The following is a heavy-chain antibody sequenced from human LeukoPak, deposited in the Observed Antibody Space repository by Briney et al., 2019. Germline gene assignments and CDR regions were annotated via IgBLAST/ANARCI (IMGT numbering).Heavy chain of an antibody. V-gene: IGHV3-23*01. CDR3: ANLEAVGYCSGGSCYWFDP. Sequence: GGSLRLSCAASGFTFSSYSMNWVRQAPGKGLEWVSAISGSGGSTYYADSVKGRFTISRDNSKNTLYLQMNSLRAEDTAVYYCANLEAVGYCSGGSCYWFDPWGQGTLVTVSS. CDR1: GFTFSSYS. D-gene: IGHD2-15*01. CDR2: ISGSGGST. J-gene: IGHJ5*02.